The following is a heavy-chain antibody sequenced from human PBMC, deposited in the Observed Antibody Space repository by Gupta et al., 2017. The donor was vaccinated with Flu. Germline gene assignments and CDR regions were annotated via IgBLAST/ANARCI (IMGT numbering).Heavy chain of an antibody. Sequence: EVQLLESGGGLVQPGGSLRLSCAASGFTFSSYAMSWVRQAPGKGLEWVSAISGSGGSTYYADSVKGRFTISRDNSKNTLYLQMNSLRAEDTAVYYCAIPPVKGDYYYYYYGMDVWGQGTTVTVSS. J-gene: IGHJ6*02. CDR1: GFTFSSYA. CDR2: ISGSGGST. CDR3: AIPPVKGDYYYYYYGMDV. D-gene: IGHD3-10*01. V-gene: IGHV3-23*01.